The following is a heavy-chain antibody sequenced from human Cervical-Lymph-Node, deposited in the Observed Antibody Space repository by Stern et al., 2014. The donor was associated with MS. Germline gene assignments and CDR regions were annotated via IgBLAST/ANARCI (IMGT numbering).Heavy chain of an antibody. CDR1: GFIFSDYY. Sequence: VHLVESGGGWATPGGSVRLSCAGSGFIFSDYYMSWIRQAPGKGLEWVSFISSRGDHKEYADSVKGRFTVSRDNIKNSLYLQMNTLRAEDTAVYYCVRADGSKDDSWGKGTLVTVSS. CDR2: ISSRGDHK. CDR3: VRADGSKDDS. J-gene: IGHJ4*02. V-gene: IGHV3-11*01. D-gene: IGHD3-10*01.